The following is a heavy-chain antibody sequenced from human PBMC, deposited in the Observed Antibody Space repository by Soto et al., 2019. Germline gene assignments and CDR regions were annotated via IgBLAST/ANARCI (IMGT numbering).Heavy chain of an antibody. J-gene: IGHJ4*02. CDR3: ARERGPYCTNGVCAFDY. Sequence: ASVKVSCKASGYTFTSYGISWVRQAPGQGLEWMGWISAYNGNTNYAQKLQGRVTMTTDTSTSTAYMELRSLRSDDTAVYYCARERGPYCTNGVCAFDYWGQGTLVTVSS. CDR1: GYTFTSYG. V-gene: IGHV1-18*01. CDR2: ISAYNGNT. D-gene: IGHD2-8*01.